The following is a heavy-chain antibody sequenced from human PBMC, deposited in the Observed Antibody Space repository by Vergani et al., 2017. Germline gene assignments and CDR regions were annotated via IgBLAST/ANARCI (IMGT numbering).Heavy chain of an antibody. J-gene: IGHJ4*02. V-gene: IGHV3-23*01. CDR2: ISGSGVSE. D-gene: IGHD3-9*01. CDR3: AKRYFVSGNYLFDY. Sequence: EVQLLESGGGLVQPGGSLRLTCAASEFTFSNYAMNWVRQAPGKGLEWVSGISGSGVSEYYTDSVKGGFTISRDNSKNMLFLQMNNLRTEDTAIYYCAKRYFVSGNYLFDYWGQGTLVTVSS. CDR1: EFTFSNYA.